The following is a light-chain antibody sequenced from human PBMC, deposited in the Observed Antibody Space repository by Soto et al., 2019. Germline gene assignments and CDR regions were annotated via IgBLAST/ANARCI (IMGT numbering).Light chain of an antibody. CDR3: QHYNSYSGT. V-gene: IGKV1-5*03. J-gene: IGKJ1*01. CDR2: KAS. Sequence: DVQMTQTPSTLSASVGDRVTITCRASQSISTWLAWYQQKPGKAPKLLIYKASSLESGVPSRFSGSGSGTEFTLTISSLQPDDFATYYCQHYNSYSGTFGQGTKVEIK. CDR1: QSISTW.